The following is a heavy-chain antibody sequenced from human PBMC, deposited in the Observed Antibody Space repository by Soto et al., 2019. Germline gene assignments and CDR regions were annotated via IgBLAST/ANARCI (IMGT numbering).Heavy chain of an antibody. Sequence: QVQLHESGPGLVKPSQTLSLTCTVSGGSVSSGDSYWTWIRQAPGKGLEWVGHVYYSGTTYYNPSLKGRLTMTVDTSKNQFSLTLSSVTAADTAVYFCARGRLSGHPTPPYDYWGQGTLVTVSS. V-gene: IGHV4-30-4*01. D-gene: IGHD2-21*02. CDR2: VYYSGTT. CDR3: ARGRLSGHPTPPYDY. CDR1: GGSVSSGDSY. J-gene: IGHJ4*02.